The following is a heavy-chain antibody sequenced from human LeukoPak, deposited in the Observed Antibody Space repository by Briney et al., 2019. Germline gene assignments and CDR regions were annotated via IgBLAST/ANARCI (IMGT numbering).Heavy chain of an antibody. J-gene: IGHJ4*02. CDR2: ISGSGGST. CDR1: GFTFSSYS. D-gene: IGHD3-10*01. CDR3: AKGPYMVRGIIISYYFYD. V-gene: IGHV3-23*01. Sequence: RTGGSLCLSCAASGFTFSSYSMSCVRHAPGKGLECLSAISGSGGSTYYTHSVKGRFTLSRDNSKNTQDLKMNSLRVEDTAVYYCAKGPYMVRGIIISYYFYDWGQGGLVAVSS.